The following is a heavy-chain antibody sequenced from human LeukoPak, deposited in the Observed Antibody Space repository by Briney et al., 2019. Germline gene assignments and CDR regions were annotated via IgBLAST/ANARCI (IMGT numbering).Heavy chain of an antibody. V-gene: IGHV4-4*07. Sequence: PSETLSLTCTVSGGSISSYYWSWIRQPAGKGLEWIGRIYTSGSTYYNPSLKSRVTISIDTSKNQFSLRLSSVTATDTAVYYCARAATVTTLRYYYYYYYMDVWGKGTTVTVSS. CDR1: GGSISSYY. J-gene: IGHJ6*03. CDR3: ARAATVTTLRYYYYYYYMDV. D-gene: IGHD4-11*01. CDR2: IYTSGST.